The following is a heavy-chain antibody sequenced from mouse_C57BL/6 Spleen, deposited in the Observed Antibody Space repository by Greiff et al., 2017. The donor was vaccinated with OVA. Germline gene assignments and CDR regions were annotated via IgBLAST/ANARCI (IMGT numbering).Heavy chain of an antibody. CDR2: IYPRDGST. CDR1: GYTFTSYD. CDR3: ARGYYGNPFAY. V-gene: IGHV1-85*01. Sequence: QVQLQQSGPELVKPGASVKLSCKASGYTFTSYDINWVKQRPGQGLEWIGWIYPRDGSTKYNEKFKGKATLTVDTSSSTAYMELHSLTSEDSAVYFCARGYYGNPFAYWGQGTLVTVSA. J-gene: IGHJ3*01. D-gene: IGHD2-1*01.